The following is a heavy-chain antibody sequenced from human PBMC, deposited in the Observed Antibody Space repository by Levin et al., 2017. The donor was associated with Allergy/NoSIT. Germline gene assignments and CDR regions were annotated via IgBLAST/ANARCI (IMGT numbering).Heavy chain of an antibody. Sequence: QTLSLTCTFSGFSLRTNGVGVGWIRQPPGKALEWLALIYWDDDERYSPSLNNRLTITKDTSNNQAVLTMTNMDPVDTATYYCAHSYGAGRCSGGSGYYCDYRGQGTLVPVRS. V-gene: IGHV2-5*02. J-gene: IGHJ4*02. D-gene: IGHD2-15*01. CDR3: AHSYGAGRCSGGSGYYCDY. CDR2: IYWDDDE. CDR1: GFSLRTNGVG.